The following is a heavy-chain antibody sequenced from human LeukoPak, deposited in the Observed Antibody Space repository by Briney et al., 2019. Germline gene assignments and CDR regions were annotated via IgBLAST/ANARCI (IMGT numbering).Heavy chain of an antibody. CDR2: INPNSGGT. CDR1: GYTFTGYY. Sequence: ASVKVSCKASGYTFTGYYMHWVRQAPGQGLEWMGWINPNSGGTNYAQKFQGRVTMTRDTSISTAYMELSRLRSDDTAVYYCARDLKFGGSHYYFDYWGQGTLVTVSS. CDR3: ARDLKFGGSHYYFDY. J-gene: IGHJ4*02. D-gene: IGHD1-26*01. V-gene: IGHV1-2*02.